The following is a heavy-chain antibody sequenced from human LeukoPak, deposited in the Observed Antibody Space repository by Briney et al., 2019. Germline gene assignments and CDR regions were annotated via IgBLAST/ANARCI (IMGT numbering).Heavy chain of an antibody. CDR2: FDPENDER. CDR3: ATGPNWFDP. J-gene: IGHJ5*02. Sequence: ASVKVSCKVSGHTLSELTMYWVRQAPGKGLEWMGGFDPENDERMHARNFRGRVTMTEDTSTDTAYMELSSLRSEDTAVYYCATGPNWFDPWGQGTLVTVSS. V-gene: IGHV1-24*01. CDR1: GHTLSELT.